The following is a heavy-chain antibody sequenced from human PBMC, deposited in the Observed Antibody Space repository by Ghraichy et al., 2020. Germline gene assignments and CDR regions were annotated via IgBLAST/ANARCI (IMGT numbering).Heavy chain of an antibody. CDR3: ARHGTQKITTYYYDSSGYYYVFDY. CDR2: IYYSGST. V-gene: IGHV4-39*01. D-gene: IGHD3-22*01. Sequence: SETLSLTCTVSGGSISSSSYYWGWIRQPPGKGLEWIGSIYYSGSTYYNPSLKSRVTISVDTSKNQFSLKLSSVTAADTAVYYCARHGTQKITTYYYDSSGYYYVFDYWGQGTLVTVSS. CDR1: GGSISSSSYY. J-gene: IGHJ4*02.